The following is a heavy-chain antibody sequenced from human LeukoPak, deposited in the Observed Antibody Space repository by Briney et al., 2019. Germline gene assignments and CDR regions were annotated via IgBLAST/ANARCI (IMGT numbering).Heavy chain of an antibody. J-gene: IGHJ5*02. CDR1: GYTFSDYY. CDR2: IHLNSYDT. V-gene: IGHV1-2*02. Sequence: ASVKVSCKASGYTFSDYYIHWVRQAPGQELEWMGSIHLNSYDTNYSQKFQGRVTMTRGTSMKTAYIELNRSESGEQALYYCARDISGPLTWFDPWGQGTLVTVSS. D-gene: IGHD3-3*02. CDR3: ARDISGPLTWFDP.